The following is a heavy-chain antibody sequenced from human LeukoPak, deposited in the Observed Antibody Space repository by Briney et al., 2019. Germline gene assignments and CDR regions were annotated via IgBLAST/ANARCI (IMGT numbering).Heavy chain of an antibody. CDR2: IYHSGST. Sequence: SETLSLTCTVSGYSISSGYYWGWIRQPPGKGLEWIGSIYHSGSTYCNPSLKSRVTISVDTSKNQFSLKLSSVTAADTAVYYCARGVAVRYWYFDLWGRGTLVTVSS. V-gene: IGHV4-38-2*02. CDR1: GYSISSGYY. D-gene: IGHD2-15*01. CDR3: ARGVAVRYWYFDL. J-gene: IGHJ2*01.